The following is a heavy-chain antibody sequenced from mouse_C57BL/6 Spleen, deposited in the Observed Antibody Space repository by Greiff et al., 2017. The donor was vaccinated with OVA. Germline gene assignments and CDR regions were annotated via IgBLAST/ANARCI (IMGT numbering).Heavy chain of an antibody. CDR1: GYTFTSYW. CDR2: IDPNSGGT. CDR3: ARRGYGSSYEYFDV. V-gene: IGHV1-72*01. D-gene: IGHD1-1*01. Sequence: QVHVKQPGAELVKPGASVKLSCKASGYTFTSYWMHWVKQRPGRGLEWIGRIDPNSGGTKYNEKFKSKATLTVDKPSSTAYMQLSSLTSEDSAVYYCARRGYGSSYEYFDVWGTGTTVTVSS. J-gene: IGHJ1*03.